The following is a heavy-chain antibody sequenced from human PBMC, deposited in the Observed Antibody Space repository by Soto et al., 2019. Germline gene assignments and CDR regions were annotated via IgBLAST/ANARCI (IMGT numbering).Heavy chain of an antibody. Sequence: GGSLRLSCAASGFTFSSYAMSWVRQAPGKGLEWVSAISGSGGSTYYADSVKGRFTISRDNSKNTLYLQMNSLRAEDTAVYYCAKDRIPTYCDGDCYSSSMYFDYWGQGT. CDR2: ISGSGGST. CDR3: AKDRIPTYCDGDCYSSSMYFDY. V-gene: IGHV3-23*01. CDR1: GFTFSSYA. J-gene: IGHJ4*02. D-gene: IGHD2-21*01.